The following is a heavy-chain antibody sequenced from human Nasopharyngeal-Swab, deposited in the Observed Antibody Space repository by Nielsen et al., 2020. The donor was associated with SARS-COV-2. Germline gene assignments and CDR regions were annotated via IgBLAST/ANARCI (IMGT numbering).Heavy chain of an antibody. CDR2: ISSSGSTI. CDR3: ATSDIAVAADY. Sequence: GGSLRLSCAASGFTFSDYYMSWIRQAPGKGLEWVSYISSSGSTIYYADSVKGRFTISRDNSKNSLYLQMNSLRAEDTAVYYCATSDIAVAADYWGQGTLVTVSS. J-gene: IGHJ4*02. CDR1: GFTFSDYY. V-gene: IGHV3-11*04. D-gene: IGHD6-13*01.